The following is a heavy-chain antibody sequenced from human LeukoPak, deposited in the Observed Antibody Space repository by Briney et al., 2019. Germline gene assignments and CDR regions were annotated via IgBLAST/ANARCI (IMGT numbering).Heavy chain of an antibody. Sequence: SETLSLTCAVYGGSFSGYYWGWIRQPPGKGLEWVGSIYHSGSTYYNPSLKSRVTISVDIFKNHFSLKLSSVTAADTAVYYCARLGSSWSTPTLFDYWGHGTLVTVSS. CDR1: GGSFSGYY. J-gene: IGHJ4*01. V-gene: IGHV4-38-2*01. D-gene: IGHD6-13*01. CDR2: IYHSGST. CDR3: ARLGSSWSTPTLFDY.